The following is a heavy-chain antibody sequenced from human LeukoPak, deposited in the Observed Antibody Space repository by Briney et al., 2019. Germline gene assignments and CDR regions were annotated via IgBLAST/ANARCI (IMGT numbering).Heavy chain of an antibody. CDR3: ARTDYYASGSHVDY. D-gene: IGHD3-10*01. CDR1: RGSIGTKTYY. CDR2: IFHSGST. V-gene: IGHV4-39*01. Sequence: SETLSLTCTVSRGSIGTKTYYWGWIRQPPGKGLEWIGSIFHSGSTNYNPSLKSRVTISVDTSKNQFSLKLSSVAAADTAVYYCARTDYYASGSHVDYWGQGTLVTVSS. J-gene: IGHJ4*02.